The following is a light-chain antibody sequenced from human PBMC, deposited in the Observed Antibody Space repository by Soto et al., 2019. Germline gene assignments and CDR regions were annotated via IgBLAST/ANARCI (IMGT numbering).Light chain of an antibody. V-gene: IGKV3-11*01. J-gene: IGKJ3*01. CDR3: QQRSTWPFT. Sequence: EIVLTQSPATLSLSPGERATLSCRASQSISSYLAWYQQKPDQAPRLLIYDASNRATGIPARFSGSGSGTDFTLTISSLEPEDFAVYYCQQRSTWPFTFGPGTKVAIK. CDR1: QSISSY. CDR2: DAS.